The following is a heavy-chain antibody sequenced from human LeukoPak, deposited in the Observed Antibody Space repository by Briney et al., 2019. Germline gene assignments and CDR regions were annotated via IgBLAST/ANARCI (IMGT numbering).Heavy chain of an antibody. J-gene: IGHJ4*02. CDR1: GSRFTSYW. CDR3: ARGAYCSGGSCYADTFDY. CDR2: IDPSDSYT. Sequence: GASLKISCKGSGSRFTSYWISWVRQMPEKGLKWMGRIDPSDSYTNYSPSFQGHVTISADKSISTAYLQWSSLKASDTAMYYCARGAYCSGGSCYADTFDYWGQGTLVTVSS. D-gene: IGHD2-15*01. V-gene: IGHV5-10-1*01.